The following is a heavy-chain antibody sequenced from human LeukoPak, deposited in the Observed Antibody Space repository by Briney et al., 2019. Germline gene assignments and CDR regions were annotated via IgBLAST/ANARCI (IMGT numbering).Heavy chain of an antibody. Sequence: GGSLRLSCAASGITFNSYTMNWVRQAPGKGLEWVSSISSSSSYIYYADSVKGRFTISRDNAKNSLYLQMNSLRAEDTAVYYCARDGPKYSSGWYGWYYFDYWGQGTLVTVSS. CDR1: GITFNSYT. J-gene: IGHJ4*02. V-gene: IGHV3-21*01. D-gene: IGHD6-19*01. CDR3: ARDGPKYSSGWYGWYYFDY. CDR2: ISSSSSYI.